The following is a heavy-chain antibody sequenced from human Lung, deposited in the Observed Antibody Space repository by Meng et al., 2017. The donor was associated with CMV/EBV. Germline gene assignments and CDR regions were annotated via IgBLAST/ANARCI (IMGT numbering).Heavy chain of an antibody. CDR3: AKSYYDSSGYYDN. CDR1: GFTFSSYA. J-gene: IGHJ4*02. Sequence: GGSLRLXXAASGFTFSSYAMSWVRQAPGKGLEWVSAISGSGGSTYYADSVKGRFTISRDNSKNTLYLQMNSLRAEDTAVYYCAKSYYDSSGYYDNWGQGTLVTVSS. D-gene: IGHD3-22*01. CDR2: ISGSGGST. V-gene: IGHV3-23*01.